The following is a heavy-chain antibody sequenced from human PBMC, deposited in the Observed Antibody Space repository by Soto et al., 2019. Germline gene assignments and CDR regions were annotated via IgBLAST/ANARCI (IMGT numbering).Heavy chain of an antibody. Sequence: EVQLLESGGGLVQPEGSLRLSCEASGFTFSSYAMSWVRQAPGKGLEWVSDISGGGSTTYYADSVKGRFTISRDNSKNTLYLQVNSLRAEDTAVYYCARDQAAGGTISRYFQDWGQGTLVTVSS. J-gene: IGHJ1*01. CDR2: ISGGGSTT. D-gene: IGHD6-13*01. V-gene: IGHV3-23*01. CDR1: GFTFSSYA. CDR3: ARDQAAGGTISRYFQD.